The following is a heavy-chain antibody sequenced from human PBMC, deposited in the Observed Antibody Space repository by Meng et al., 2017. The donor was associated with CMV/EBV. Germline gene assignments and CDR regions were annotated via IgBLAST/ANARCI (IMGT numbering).Heavy chain of an antibody. D-gene: IGHD3-22*01. V-gene: IGHV4-38-2*02. J-gene: IGHJ4*02. CDR2: IYHSGST. CDR1: GYSISSGYY. Sequence: SESLSLTCTVSGYSISSGYYWGWIRQPPGKGLEWIGSIYHSGSTYYNPSLKSRVTISVDTSKNQFYLKLSSVTAADTAVYYCARVRRITMIVDWGQGTLVTVSS. CDR3: ARVRRITMIVD.